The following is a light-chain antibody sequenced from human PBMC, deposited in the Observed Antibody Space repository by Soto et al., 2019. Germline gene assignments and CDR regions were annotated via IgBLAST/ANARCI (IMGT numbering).Light chain of an antibody. J-gene: IGLJ2*01. V-gene: IGLV2-14*01. Sequence: QAVVTQPASVSGSPGQSITISCTGSSSDVGGYNHVSWYQQHSGKAPKLMIYEVSNRPSGVSNRFSGSKSGNTASLTISGLQAEDEADYYCSSYTTSTTRIIFGGGTKVTVL. CDR3: SSYTTSTTRII. CDR1: SSDVGGYNH. CDR2: EVS.